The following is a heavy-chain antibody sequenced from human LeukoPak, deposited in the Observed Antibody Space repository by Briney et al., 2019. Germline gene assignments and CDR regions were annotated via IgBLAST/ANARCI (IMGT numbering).Heavy chain of an antibody. CDR1: GGSITGYY. CDR2: TYTTGTT. D-gene: IGHD4-17*01. V-gene: IGHV4-4*07. J-gene: IGHJ3*02. CDR3: ARDRGLYGYGDLLARDAFDI. Sequence: SETLSLTCTVSGGSITGYYWSWIRQPAGKELEWVGRTYTTGTTSSNPSLKSRVTMSLDTSKSLFSLKLTSVTAADTAVYYCARDRGLYGYGDLLARDAFDIWGQGKMVIVSS.